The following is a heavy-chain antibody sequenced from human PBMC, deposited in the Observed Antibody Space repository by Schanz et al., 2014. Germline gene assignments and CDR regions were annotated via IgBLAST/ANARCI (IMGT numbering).Heavy chain of an antibody. CDR1: GDTFSKYN. V-gene: IGHV1-69*09. CDR2: IMPLRGIG. D-gene: IGHD6-19*01. Sequence: QGQLVQSGAEVKKPGSSVKVSCQAFGDTFSKYNIMWVRQVPGQGLEWLGRIMPLRGIGNNAWKFQDRLTITADKSMNITYMELSSLGTEDTAVYYCTRLRRADPNGFDVWGQGTTVTVS. CDR3: TRLRRADPNGFDV. J-gene: IGHJ6*02.